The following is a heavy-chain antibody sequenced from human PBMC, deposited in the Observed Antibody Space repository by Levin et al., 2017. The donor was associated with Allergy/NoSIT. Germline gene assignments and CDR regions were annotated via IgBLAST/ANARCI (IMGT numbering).Heavy chain of an antibody. CDR2: ISAYNGKP. Sequence: EASVKVSCKASGYTFSSYDITWVRQAPGQGLEWMGWISAYNGKPNYAQKFQGRVSMTTDRSTRVAYMELRTLRSDDTAVYYCARVISSMVYPSPFDYWGQGPLVTVSP. D-gene: IGHD2-8*01. CDR3: ARVISSMVYPSPFDY. CDR1: GYTFSSYD. V-gene: IGHV1-18*01. J-gene: IGHJ4*02.